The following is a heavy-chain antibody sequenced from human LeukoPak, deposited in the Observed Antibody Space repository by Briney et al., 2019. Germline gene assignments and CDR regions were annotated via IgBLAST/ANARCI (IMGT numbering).Heavy chain of an antibody. CDR2: ISSSSSYI. J-gene: IGHJ4*02. D-gene: IGHD6-13*01. Sequence: SGGSLRLSCAASGFTFSSYSMNWVRQAPGKGLEWVSSISSSSSYIYYADSVKGRFTISRDNAKNSLYLQMNSLRAEDTAVYYCARSSLYSSSWTPMYYFDYWGQGTLVTVSS. CDR1: GFTFSSYS. V-gene: IGHV3-21*01. CDR3: ARSSLYSSSWTPMYYFDY.